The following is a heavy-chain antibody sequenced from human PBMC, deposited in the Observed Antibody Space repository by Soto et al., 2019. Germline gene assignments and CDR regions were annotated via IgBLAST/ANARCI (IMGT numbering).Heavy chain of an antibody. Sequence: GASVKVSCKASGGTFTTYTIGWVRQAPGQGLEWMGRIIPIVGIGNYAQKFQGRVTITADKSTSTAYMELSSLRSEDTAVYYCARDQAYDGFYYYYALDVWGQGTTVTVSS. J-gene: IGHJ6*02. CDR3: ARDQAYDGFYYYYALDV. V-gene: IGHV1-69*04. D-gene: IGHD5-12*01. CDR2: IIPIVGIG. CDR1: GGTFTTYT.